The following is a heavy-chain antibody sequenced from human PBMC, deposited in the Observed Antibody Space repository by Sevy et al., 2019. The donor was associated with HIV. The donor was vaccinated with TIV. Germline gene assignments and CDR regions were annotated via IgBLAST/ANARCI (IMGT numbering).Heavy chain of an antibody. CDR1: GFTFSIYT. V-gene: IGHV3-21*01. J-gene: IGHJ4*02. D-gene: IGHD3-22*01. Sequence: GGSLRLSCAASGFTFSIYTMNWVRQAPGKGLEWVSSISSSSTYIYYADPVRGRFTISRDNAKHSLYLQMHSLRAEDTAVYYCASGSLDSTGYPFDYWGQGTLVTVSS. CDR3: ASGSLDSTGYPFDY. CDR2: ISSSSTYI.